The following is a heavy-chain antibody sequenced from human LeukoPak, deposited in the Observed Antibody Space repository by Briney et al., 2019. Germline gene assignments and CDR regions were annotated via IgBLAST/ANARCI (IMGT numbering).Heavy chain of an antibody. D-gene: IGHD5-18*01. V-gene: IGHV1-69*01. CDR3: ARDQHGGYSYGD. CDR1: GGTFSSYA. J-gene: IGHJ4*02. Sequence: ASVKASCKASGGTFSSYAISWVRQAPGQGLEWMGGIIPIFGTANYAQKFQGRVTITADESTSTAYMELSSLRSEDTAVYYCARDQHGGYSYGDWGQGTLVTVSS. CDR2: IIPIFGTA.